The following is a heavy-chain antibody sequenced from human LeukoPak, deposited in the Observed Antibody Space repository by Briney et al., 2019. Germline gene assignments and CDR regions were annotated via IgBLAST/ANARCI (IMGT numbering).Heavy chain of an antibody. CDR2: LYYSGST. Sequence: SETLSLTCTVSGDSISSSTYYWGWIRQPTGKGLEWIGNLYYSGSTYYNPSLKSRVTISVDTSKNQFSLKLSSVTAADTAVYYCARQAISGYDPPPFDSWGQGTLVTVSS. V-gene: IGHV4-39*01. D-gene: IGHD5-12*01. CDR3: ARQAISGYDPPPFDS. J-gene: IGHJ4*02. CDR1: GDSISSSTYY.